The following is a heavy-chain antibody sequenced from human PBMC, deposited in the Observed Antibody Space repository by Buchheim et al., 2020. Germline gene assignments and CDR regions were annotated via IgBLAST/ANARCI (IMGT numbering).Heavy chain of an antibody. CDR2: ISGSGGST. V-gene: IGHV3-23*01. CDR1: GFTFSSYA. CDR3: AKVLPDIVVVVAATVFDY. D-gene: IGHD2-15*01. Sequence: EVQLLESGGGLVQPGGSLRLSCAASGFTFSSYAMSWVRQAPGKGLEWVSAISGSGGSTYYADSVKGRFTISRANSKNTLYLKMNSLRAEDTAVYYCAKVLPDIVVVVAATVFDYWGQGTL. J-gene: IGHJ4*02.